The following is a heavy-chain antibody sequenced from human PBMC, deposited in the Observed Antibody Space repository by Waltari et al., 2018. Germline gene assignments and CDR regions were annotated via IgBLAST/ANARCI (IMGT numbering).Heavy chain of an antibody. CDR1: GYTFTGYY. CDR2: INPNRCGT. D-gene: IGHD1-26*01. V-gene: IGHV1-2*06. CDR3: ARGVEWELLQRLGDWFDP. Sequence: QVQLVQSGAEVKKPGASVKVSCKASGYTFTGYYMHWVRQAPGQGLEWMGRINPNRCGTNYAQKVQGRVTMTRDTSISTAYMELSRLRSDDTAVYYCARGVEWELLQRLGDWFDPWGQGTLVTVSS. J-gene: IGHJ5*02.